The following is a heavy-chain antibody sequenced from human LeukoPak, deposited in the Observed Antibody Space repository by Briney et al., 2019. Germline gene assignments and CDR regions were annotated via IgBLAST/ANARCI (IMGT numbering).Heavy chain of an antibody. CDR3: ARDQRYDFWSGFAYNWFDP. CDR2: ISPNSGGT. CDR1: GYTFTGYY. D-gene: IGHD3-3*01. V-gene: IGHV1-2*02. J-gene: IGHJ5*02. Sequence: ASVKVSCKASGYTFTGYYMHWVRQAPGQGLEWMGWISPNSGGTDYAQKFQGRVTMTRDTSISTAYMELSRLRSDDMAVYYCARDQRYDFWSGFAYNWFDPWGQGTLVTVSS.